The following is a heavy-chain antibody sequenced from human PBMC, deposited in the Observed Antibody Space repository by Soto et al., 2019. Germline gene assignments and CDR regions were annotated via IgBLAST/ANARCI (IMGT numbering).Heavy chain of an antibody. J-gene: IGHJ4*02. V-gene: IGHV1-18*01. CDR2: ISAYNGNT. CDR3: ARDAVSYDILTGIYFDY. Sequence: QVQLVQSGAEVKKPGASMKVSCKASGYTFTSYGISWVRQAPGQGLEWMGWISAYNGNTNYAQKLQGRVTMTTDTSTSTAYMELRSLRSDDTAVYYCARDAVSYDILTGIYFDYWGQGTLVTVSS. CDR1: GYTFTSYG. D-gene: IGHD3-9*01.